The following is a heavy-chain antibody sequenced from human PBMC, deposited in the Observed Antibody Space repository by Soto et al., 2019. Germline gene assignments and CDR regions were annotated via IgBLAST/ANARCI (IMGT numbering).Heavy chain of an antibody. Sequence: ASVKVSCKASGYTFTSYGISWVRQAPGQGLEWMGWISAYNGNTNYAQKLQGRVTMTTDTSTSTAYMELRSLRSDDTAVYYCAKADPYYDFWSGPQNAFDIWGQGTMVTVSS. CDR1: GYTFTSYG. D-gene: IGHD3-3*01. CDR3: AKADPYYDFWSGPQNAFDI. CDR2: ISAYNGNT. J-gene: IGHJ3*02. V-gene: IGHV1-18*01.